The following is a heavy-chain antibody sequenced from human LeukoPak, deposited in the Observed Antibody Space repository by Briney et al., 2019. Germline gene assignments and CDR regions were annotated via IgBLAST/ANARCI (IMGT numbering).Heavy chain of an antibody. CDR2: INPSGGST. Sequence: GASVNVSCKASGYTFTSYYMHWVRQAPGQGLEWMGIINPSGGSTSYAQKFQGRVTMTRDMSTSTVYMELSSLRSEDTAVYYCARADTVRLGELSHFDYWGQGTLVTVSS. CDR1: GYTFTSYY. V-gene: IGHV1-46*01. J-gene: IGHJ4*02. D-gene: IGHD3-16*02. CDR3: ARADTVRLGELSHFDY.